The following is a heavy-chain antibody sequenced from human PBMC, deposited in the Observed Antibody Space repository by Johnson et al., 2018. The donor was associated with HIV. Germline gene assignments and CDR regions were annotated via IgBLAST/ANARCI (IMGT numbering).Heavy chain of an antibody. CDR3: AKVGSGYSSSS. D-gene: IGHD6-13*01. CDR2: ISGSGGST. V-gene: IGHV3-23*04. J-gene: IGHJ3*01. Sequence: VQLVESGGGVVQPGGSLTLSCAASGFTFSNYGMSWVRQAPGKGLEWVSTISGSGGSTYYADSVKGRFTISRDNSKNTLYLQMNRLRAEDTAVYYCAKVGSGYSSSSWGQGTMVTVSS. CDR1: GFTFSNYG.